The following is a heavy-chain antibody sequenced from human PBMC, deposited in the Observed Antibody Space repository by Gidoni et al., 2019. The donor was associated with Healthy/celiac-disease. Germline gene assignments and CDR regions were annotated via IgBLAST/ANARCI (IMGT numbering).Heavy chain of an antibody. CDR1: GYTFTSYY. J-gene: IGHJ4*02. Sequence: QVQLVQSGAEVKKPGASVKVSCKASGYTFTSYYMHWVRQDPGQGLAWMGIINPSGGSTSYAQKFQGRVAMTRDTSTSTVYMGRSSLRSEDTAVYYCARAGTTVTPWVDYWGQGTLVTVSS. CDR3: ARAGTTVTPWVDY. V-gene: IGHV1-46*01. CDR2: INPSGGST. D-gene: IGHD4-17*01.